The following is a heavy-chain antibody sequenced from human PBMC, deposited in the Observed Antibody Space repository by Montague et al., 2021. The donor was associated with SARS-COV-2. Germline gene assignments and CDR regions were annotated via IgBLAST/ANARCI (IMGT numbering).Heavy chain of an antibody. CDR1: GGSISSYY. V-gene: IGHV4-59*01. CDR2: IYHSGST. J-gene: IGHJ3*02. Sequence: SETLSLTCTVSGGSISSYYWSWIRQPPGKGLEWIGYIYHSGSTNXNPSLKSRVAISVDTSKNQFSLKLSSVTAADTAVYYCARGSGWMGNAFDIWGQGTMVTVPS. CDR3: ARGSGWMGNAFDI. D-gene: IGHD6-19*01.